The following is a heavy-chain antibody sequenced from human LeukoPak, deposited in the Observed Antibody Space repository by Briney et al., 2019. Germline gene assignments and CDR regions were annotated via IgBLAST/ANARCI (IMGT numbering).Heavy chain of an antibody. CDR2: ISSSSSCI. CDR1: GFTFSSYS. Sequence: GGSLRLSCAASGFTFSSYSMNWVRQAPGKGLEWVSSISSSSSCIYYADSVKGRFTISRDNAKNSLYLQMNSLRAEDTAVYYCARDGSSTLDFDYWGQGTLVTVSS. CDR3: ARDGSSTLDFDY. V-gene: IGHV3-21*01. D-gene: IGHD2-2*01. J-gene: IGHJ4*02.